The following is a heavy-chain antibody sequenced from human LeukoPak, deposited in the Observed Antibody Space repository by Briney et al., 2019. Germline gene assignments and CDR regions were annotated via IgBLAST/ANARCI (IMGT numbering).Heavy chain of an antibody. Sequence: RPSETLSLTCAVSGGSISISNSNWWSWVRQPPGKGLEWIGEISHSGSTNYNPSLKSRVTISVDKSKNQFSLKLSSVTAAGTAVYYCARDRVYLGREDAFDIWGQGTMVTVSS. D-gene: IGHD7-27*01. V-gene: IGHV4-4*02. CDR1: GGSISISNSNW. CDR2: ISHSGST. J-gene: IGHJ3*02. CDR3: ARDRVYLGREDAFDI.